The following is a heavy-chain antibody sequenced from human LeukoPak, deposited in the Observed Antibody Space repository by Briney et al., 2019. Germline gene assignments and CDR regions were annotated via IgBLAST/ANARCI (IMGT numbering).Heavy chain of an antibody. CDR3: ARTRIAAGRSFDP. J-gene: IGHJ5*02. CDR1: GGSISSSSHY. V-gene: IGHV4-39*01. D-gene: IGHD6-13*01. Sequence: PSETLSLTCTVSGGSISSSSHYWGWIRQPPGKGLEWIGSIYYSGSTYYNPSLKSRVTISVDTSKNQFSLKLSSVTAADTAVYYCARTRIAAGRSFDPWGQGTLVTVSS. CDR2: IYYSGST.